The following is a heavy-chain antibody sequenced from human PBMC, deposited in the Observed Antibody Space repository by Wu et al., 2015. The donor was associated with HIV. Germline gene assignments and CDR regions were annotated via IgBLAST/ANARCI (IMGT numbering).Heavy chain of an antibody. CDR1: GYTFTSYY. J-gene: IGHJ1*01. V-gene: IGHV1-46*03. Sequence: QVQLVQSGAEVKKPGASVKVSCKASGYTFTSYYMHWVRQAPGQGLEWMGIINPSGGSTSYAQKFQGRVTMTRDTSTSTVYMELSSLRSEDTAVYYCARESHSSSTSLGYFQHWGQGTLVTVSS. CDR2: INPSGGST. D-gene: IGHD2-2*01. CDR3: ARESHSSSTSLGYFQH.